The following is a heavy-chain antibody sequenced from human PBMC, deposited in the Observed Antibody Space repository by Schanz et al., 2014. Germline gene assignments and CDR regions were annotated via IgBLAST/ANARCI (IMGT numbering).Heavy chain of an antibody. J-gene: IGHJ4*02. CDR2: INSDGTTT. CDR1: GFTFSTYW. V-gene: IGHV3-74*01. D-gene: IGHD1-7*01. Sequence: VQLVESGGGVVQPGGSLRLSCAASGFTFSTYWMHWVRQAPGKGLVWVSHINSDGTTTTYADSVKGRFTISRDNAENTLYLQMNSLRVEDTAVYYCAMGGYQLHHWGQGTLVTVDS. CDR3: AMGGYQLHH.